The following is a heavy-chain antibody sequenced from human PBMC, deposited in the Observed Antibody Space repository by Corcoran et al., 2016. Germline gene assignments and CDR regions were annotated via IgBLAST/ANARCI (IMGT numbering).Heavy chain of an antibody. J-gene: IGHJ4*02. D-gene: IGHD5-18*01. CDR2: INHSGST. V-gene: IGHV4-34*01. Sequence: QVQLQQWGAGLLKPSETLSLTCAVYGGSFSGYYWSWIRQPPGKGLEWIGEINHSGSTNYNPSLKSRVTISVDTSKNQFSLKLSSVTAADTAVYYCARGLGYSYGSYFDYWGQGTLVTVSS. CDR3: ARGLGYSYGSYFDY. CDR1: GGSFSGYY.